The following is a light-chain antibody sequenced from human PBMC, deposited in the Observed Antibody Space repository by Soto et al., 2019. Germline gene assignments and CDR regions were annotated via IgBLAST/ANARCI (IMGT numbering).Light chain of an antibody. CDR2: INI. CDR1: SSNIGAGYD. CDR3: QAYDSSLSGYV. V-gene: IGLV1-40*01. J-gene: IGLJ1*01. Sequence: SVLTQPPSVSGAPGQRVTISCTGSSSNIGAGYDVHWYQQLPGTAPKLLIFININRPSGVPDRFSGSKSGTSASLAITGLRVEDEADYYCQAYDSSLSGYVFGTGTKVTVL.